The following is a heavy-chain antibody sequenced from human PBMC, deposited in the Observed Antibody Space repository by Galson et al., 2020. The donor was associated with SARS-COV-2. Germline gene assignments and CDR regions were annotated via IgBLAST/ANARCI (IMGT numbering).Heavy chain of an antibody. CDR1: GFSFSNAW. J-gene: IGHJ6*02. Sequence: GESLKISCAASGFSFSNAWMNWVRQAPGKGLEWVGRIKSQTDGATTDYAARVKGRFTISRDDSKNTLYLQMNSLKTEDTAVYYCTEGENPPPEHVDWIGHYYGMDVWGQGTTVNVSS. D-gene: IGHD3-9*01. CDR2: IKSQTDGATT. CDR3: TEGENPPPEHVDWIGHYYGMDV. V-gene: IGHV3-15*07.